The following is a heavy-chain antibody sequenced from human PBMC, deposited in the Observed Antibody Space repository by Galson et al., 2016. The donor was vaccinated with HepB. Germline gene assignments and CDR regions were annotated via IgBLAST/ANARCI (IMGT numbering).Heavy chain of an antibody. D-gene: IGHD2-15*01. CDR3: ARDLTDCSGGSCFPTYNWFDP. CDR1: GFTFSSYA. Sequence: SLRLSCAASGFTFSSYAMSWVRQAPGKGLEWVSGISGSAVSTFYAGSVKGRFTISRDNSKNTLFLQMKSLRAEDTAVYFCARDLTDCSGGSCFPTYNWFDPWGQGVLVTVSS. J-gene: IGHJ5*02. V-gene: IGHV3-23*01. CDR2: ISGSAVST.